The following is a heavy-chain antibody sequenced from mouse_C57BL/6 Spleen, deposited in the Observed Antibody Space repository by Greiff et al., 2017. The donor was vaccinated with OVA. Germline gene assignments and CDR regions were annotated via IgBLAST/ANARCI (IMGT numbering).Heavy chain of an antibody. D-gene: IGHD2-5*01. J-gene: IGHJ4*01. CDR1: GFSLTSYA. CDR3: ARNAYYSNYYAMYY. Sequence: QVQLQQSGPGLVAPSQSLSITCTVSGFSLTSYAISWVRQPPGKGLEWLGVIWTGGGTNYNSALKSRLSISKDNSKSQVFLKMNSLQTDDTARYYCARNAYYSNYYAMYYWGQGTSVTVST. V-gene: IGHV2-9-1*01. CDR2: IWTGGGT.